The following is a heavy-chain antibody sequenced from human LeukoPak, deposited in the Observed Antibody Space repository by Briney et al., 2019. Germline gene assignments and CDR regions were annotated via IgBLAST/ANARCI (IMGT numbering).Heavy chain of an antibody. CDR3: AREGYTVLSLLVGFDP. J-gene: IGHJ5*02. CDR2: ISSSSSYI. D-gene: IGHD1-1*01. CDR1: GFTFSSYS. V-gene: IGHV3-21*01. Sequence: GGSLRLSCAASGFTFSSYSMNWVRQAPGKGPEWVSSISSSSSYIYYADSVKGRFTISRDNAKNSLYLQMNSLRAEDTAVYYCAREGYTVLSLLVGFDPWGQGTLVTVSS.